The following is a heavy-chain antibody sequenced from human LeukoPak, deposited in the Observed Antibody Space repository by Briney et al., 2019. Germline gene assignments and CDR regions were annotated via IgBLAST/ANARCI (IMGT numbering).Heavy chain of an antibody. CDR2: ISSSSSYI. J-gene: IGHJ4*02. CDR3: ARDNKDYDYVWGSYRATTKNDY. CDR1: GFTFSSYS. V-gene: IGHV3-21*01. D-gene: IGHD3-16*02. Sequence: GGSLRLSCAASGFTFSSYSMNWVRQAPGKGLEWVSSISSSSSYIYYADSVKGRFTISRDNAKNSLYLQMNSLRAEDTAVYYCARDNKDYDYVWGSYRATTKNDYRGQGTLVTVSS.